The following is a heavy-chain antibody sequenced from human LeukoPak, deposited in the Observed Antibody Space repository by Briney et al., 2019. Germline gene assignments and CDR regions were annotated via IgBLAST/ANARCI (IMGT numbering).Heavy chain of an antibody. V-gene: IGHV4-61*02. CDR1: GGSISSGSYY. D-gene: IGHD3-3*01. Sequence: SETLSLTCTVSGGSISSGSYYWTWIRQPAGKGLEWIGRIYTSGSTNYNPSLKSRVTISINTSKNQFSLKLSSVTAADTAVYYCARDVELTIFGVVIGRDSSGGGLGYWGQGTLVTVSS. J-gene: IGHJ4*02. CDR3: ARDVELTIFGVVIGRDSSGGGLGY. CDR2: IYTSGST.